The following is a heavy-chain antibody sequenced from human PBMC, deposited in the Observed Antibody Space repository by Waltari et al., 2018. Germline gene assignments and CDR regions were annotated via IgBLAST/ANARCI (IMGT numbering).Heavy chain of an antibody. V-gene: IGHV4-59*08. CDR3: ARWESDWRAFNV. CDR1: DVSVTNYF. Sequence: QVQLRESGPGLLKSSETLSITCTVSDVSVTNYFCNWIRQPPGKARERFGNLRNTGIMKVKPCRRSRVSKTVDTSKSQASLKVTSVTATDTAVYYCARWESDWRAFNVWGQGTTVTVSS. CDR2: LRNTGIM. J-gene: IGHJ3*01. D-gene: IGHD2-21*02.